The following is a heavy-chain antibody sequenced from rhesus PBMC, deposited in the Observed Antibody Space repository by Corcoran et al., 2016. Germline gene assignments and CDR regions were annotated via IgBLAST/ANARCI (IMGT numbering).Heavy chain of an antibody. D-gene: IGHD3-34*01. V-gene: IGHV2-174*01. CDR2: IYWDDDK. J-gene: IGHJ3*01. CDR3: ARRLLNWGDYLARGAFDF. Sequence: QVTLKESGPALVKPTQTLTLTCTFSGFSISTSGMGVGWIRQPPGKALEWLALIYWDDDKYYSTSLKSRLTSAKDTSKNQVVLTMTNMDPVDTATYYCARRLLNWGDYLARGAFDFWGQGLRVTVSS. CDR1: GFSISTSGMG.